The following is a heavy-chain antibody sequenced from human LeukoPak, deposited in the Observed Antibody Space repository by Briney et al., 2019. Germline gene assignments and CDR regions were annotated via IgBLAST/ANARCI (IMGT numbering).Heavy chain of an antibody. V-gene: IGHV3-53*01. CDR2: IYSGGST. J-gene: IGHJ3*02. CDR1: GFTVSSNY. CDR3: ARVMSYRPYSSGPGAFDI. D-gene: IGHD6-19*01. Sequence: GGSLRLSCAASGFTVSSNYMSWVRQAPGKGLEWVSVIYSGGSTYYADSVKGRFTISRDNSKSTLYLQMNSLRAEDTAVYYCARVMSYRPYSSGPGAFDIWGQGTMVTVSS.